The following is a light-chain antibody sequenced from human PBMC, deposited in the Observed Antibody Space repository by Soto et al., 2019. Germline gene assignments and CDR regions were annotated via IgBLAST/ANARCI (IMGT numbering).Light chain of an antibody. J-gene: IGKJ1*01. CDR3: QQYKDSMWT. Sequence: DIPMTQSPSTLSASVGDRVTITCRASQTVERWLAWYQQKPGKAPNLLISDVSSLERGVPSRFSGSGSATEFTLTISGLQPDDFATYSCQQYKDSMWTFGQGTKVESK. CDR2: DVS. CDR1: QTVERW. V-gene: IGKV1-5*01.